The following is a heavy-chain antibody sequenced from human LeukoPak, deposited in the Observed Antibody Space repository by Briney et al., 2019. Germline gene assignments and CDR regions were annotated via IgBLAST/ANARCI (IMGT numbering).Heavy chain of an antibody. V-gene: IGHV5-51*01. Sequence: GESLKISCKGSGYSFTSYWIGWVRQMPGKGLEWMGIIYPGDSDTRNTPSFQGQVTISADKSISTAYLQWSSLKASDTAMYYCARGDYDILTGYYLYFDYWGQGTLVTVSS. CDR2: IYPGDSDT. CDR3: ARGDYDILTGYYLYFDY. D-gene: IGHD3-9*01. J-gene: IGHJ4*02. CDR1: GYSFTSYW.